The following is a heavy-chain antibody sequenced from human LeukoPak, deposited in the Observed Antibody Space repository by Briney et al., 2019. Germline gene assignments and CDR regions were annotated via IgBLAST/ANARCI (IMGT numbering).Heavy chain of an antibody. J-gene: IGHJ6*02. CDR3: ARGPLSSSTFHFYGLDV. D-gene: IGHD2/OR15-2a*01. Sequence: SETLSLTCTVSGGSISSGGYYWSWIRQHPGKGLEWIGSIYYSGSTNYNPSLNSRVSISLDTSKNQFSLKMTSAAAADTAIYYCARGPLSSSTFHFYGLDVWGPGATVTVSS. V-gene: IGHV4-61*08. CDR1: GGSISSGGYY. CDR2: IYYSGST.